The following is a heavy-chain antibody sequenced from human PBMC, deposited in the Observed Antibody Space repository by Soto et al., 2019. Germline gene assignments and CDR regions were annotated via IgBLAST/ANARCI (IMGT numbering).Heavy chain of an antibody. J-gene: IGHJ3*02. V-gene: IGHV2-5*02. CDR1: GFSLSTSGEG. CDR3: AHSPSRYYYDTSGYPYDTFDI. D-gene: IGHD3-22*01. CDR2: IYWDDDK. Sequence: SGPTLVNPTQTLTLTCTFSGFSLSTSGEGVGWIRQPPGKALEWLALIYWDDDKRYSPSLKSRLTITKGTSKNQVVLTMTNMDPVDTGTYYCAHSPSRYYYDTSGYPYDTFDIWGQGTMVTVSS.